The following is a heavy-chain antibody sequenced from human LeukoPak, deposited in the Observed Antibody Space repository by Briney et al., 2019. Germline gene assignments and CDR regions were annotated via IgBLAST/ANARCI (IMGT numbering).Heavy chain of an antibody. J-gene: IGHJ1*01. D-gene: IGHD1-26*01. CDR3: ARGGGSYYTEYFQH. Sequence: KPSETLSLTCTVSGGSISSYYWSWIRQPAGKGLEWIGRIYTSGSTNYNPSLKSRVTMSVDTSKNQFSLKLSSVTAADTAAYYCARGGGSYYTEYFQHWGQGTLVTVSS. V-gene: IGHV4-4*07. CDR1: GGSISSYY. CDR2: IYTSGST.